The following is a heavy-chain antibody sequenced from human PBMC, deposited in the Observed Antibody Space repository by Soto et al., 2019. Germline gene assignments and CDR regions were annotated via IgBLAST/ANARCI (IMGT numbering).Heavy chain of an antibody. V-gene: IGHV3-23*01. CDR3: ARDPYYDSSAPRSYFDY. J-gene: IGHJ4*02. Sequence: GSLRLSCAASGFTFTTYAMSWVRQAPGKGLEWVSAISGSGGSTYYADSVKGRFTISRDNSKNTLYLQMNSLRAEDTAVYYCARDPYYDSSAPRSYFDYWGQGTLVTVSS. CDR1: GFTFTTYA. D-gene: IGHD3-22*01. CDR2: ISGSGGST.